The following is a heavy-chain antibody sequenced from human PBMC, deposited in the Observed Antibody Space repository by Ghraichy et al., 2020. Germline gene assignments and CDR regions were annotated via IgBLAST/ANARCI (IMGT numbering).Heavy chain of an antibody. D-gene: IGHD1-7*01. J-gene: IGHJ3*01. V-gene: IGHV3-15*01. CDR2: IRRRAAGGTT. CDR1: GFTFSDAW. Sequence: GGSLRLSCTASGFTFSDAWMTWVRQAPGKGLEWVGRIRRRAAGGTTYYAASVRDRITISRDDSKNTLYLQMDSLKTEDTALYYCTTGHYGTWGRGTMVTVSS. CDR3: TTGHYGT.